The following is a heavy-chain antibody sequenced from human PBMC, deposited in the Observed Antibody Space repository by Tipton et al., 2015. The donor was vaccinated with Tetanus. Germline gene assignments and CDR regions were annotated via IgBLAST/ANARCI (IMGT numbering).Heavy chain of an antibody. CDR1: GASINAGGYL. CDR2: IYYGTMRT. Sequence: TLSLTCTVSGASINAGGYLWTWVRQHPGKGLEWIGNIYYGTMRTSNIPSLSSRVTISVDTSKNEFSLSLTSVTAADTAVYYCARATPSGSYFVRYYSMDVWGQGTTVVVSS. V-gene: IGHV4-31*03. CDR3: ARATPSGSYFVRYYSMDV. D-gene: IGHD3-22*01. J-gene: IGHJ6*02.